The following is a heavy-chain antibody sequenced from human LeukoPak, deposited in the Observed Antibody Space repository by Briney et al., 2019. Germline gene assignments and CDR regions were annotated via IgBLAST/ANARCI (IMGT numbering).Heavy chain of an antibody. CDR1: GFTFSDSY. CDR2: ISNSGSSI. CDR3: AKDKSRVYYYDSSGYSHDY. Sequence: GGSLRLSCAASGFTFSDSYMTWIRQAPGKGLEWVSYISNSGSSIYYADSVKGRFTTSRDNAKSSLYLQMNSLRAEDTAVYYCAKDKSRVYYYDSSGYSHDYWGQGTLVTVSS. D-gene: IGHD3-22*01. V-gene: IGHV3-11*04. J-gene: IGHJ4*02.